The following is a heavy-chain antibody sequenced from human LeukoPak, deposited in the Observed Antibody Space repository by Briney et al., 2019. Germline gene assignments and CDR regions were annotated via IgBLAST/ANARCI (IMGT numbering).Heavy chain of an antibody. V-gene: IGHV4-34*01. Sequence: SETLSLTCTVYGGSFSGYYWSWIRQPPGKGLEWIGEINHSGSTNYNPSLKSRVTISVDTSKNQFSLKLSSVTAADTAVYYCARPSLYYYYGMDVWGQGTTVTVSS. CDR2: INHSGST. CDR3: ARPSLYYYYGMDV. CDR1: GGSFSGYY. J-gene: IGHJ6*02.